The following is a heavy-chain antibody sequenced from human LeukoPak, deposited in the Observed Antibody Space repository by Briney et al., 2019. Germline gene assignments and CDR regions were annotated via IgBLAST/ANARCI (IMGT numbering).Heavy chain of an antibody. Sequence: ASVKVSCKASGYIFTIYGISWVRQAPGRGLEWMGWISAYSGNTNYAQKLQGRVTMTTDTSTSTAYMELRSLRSDDTAVYYCARSGIAAAGTGWFDPWGQGTLVTVSS. CDR2: ISAYSGNT. V-gene: IGHV1-18*01. CDR1: GYIFTIYG. D-gene: IGHD6-13*01. CDR3: ARSGIAAAGTGWFDP. J-gene: IGHJ5*02.